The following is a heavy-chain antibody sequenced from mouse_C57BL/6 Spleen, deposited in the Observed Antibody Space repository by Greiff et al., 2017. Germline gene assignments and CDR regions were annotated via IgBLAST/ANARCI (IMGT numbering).Heavy chain of an antibody. CDR3: AKHETTVVAFYFDY. CDR2: ISSGGSYT. CDR1: GFTFSSYG. Sequence: EVKLVESGGDLVQPGGSLKLSCAASGFTFSSYGMSWVRQPPDKRLEWVATISSGGSYTYYPDSVKGRFTISSYNAKNTLYLQMSSLKSEDTAMYYCAKHETTVVAFYFDYWGQGTTLTVSS. J-gene: IGHJ2*01. V-gene: IGHV5-6*02. D-gene: IGHD1-1*01.